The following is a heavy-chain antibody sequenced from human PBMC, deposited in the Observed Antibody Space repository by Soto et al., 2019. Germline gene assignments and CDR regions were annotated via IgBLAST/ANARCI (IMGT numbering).Heavy chain of an antibody. J-gene: IGHJ4*02. CDR3: VTVNLVGAAYYFDY. D-gene: IGHD1-26*01. CDR1: GGSIRNGDYY. Sequence: SETLSLTCTVSGGSIRNGDYYWGWIRQPPGKGLEWIGYVYYSGTTYSHPTLNSRVSISVDTSENQFSLRLTSVTAADTAVYYCVTVNLVGAAYYFDYWGPGTLVTVSS. V-gene: IGHV4-30-4*01. CDR2: VYYSGTT.